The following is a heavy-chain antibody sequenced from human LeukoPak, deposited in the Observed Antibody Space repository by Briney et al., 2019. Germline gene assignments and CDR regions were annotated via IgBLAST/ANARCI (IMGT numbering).Heavy chain of an antibody. CDR1: GGSISSYY. J-gene: IGHJ4*02. CDR2: IYYSGST. V-gene: IGHV4-59*01. CDR3: ARDNGDYAFDY. D-gene: IGHD4-17*01. Sequence: SETLSLTCTVSGGSISSYYWSWIRQPPGKGLEWIGYIYYSGSTNYNPSLKSRVTISVDTSKNQFSLKLSSVTAADTAVYYCARDNGDYAFDYWGQGTLVTVSS.